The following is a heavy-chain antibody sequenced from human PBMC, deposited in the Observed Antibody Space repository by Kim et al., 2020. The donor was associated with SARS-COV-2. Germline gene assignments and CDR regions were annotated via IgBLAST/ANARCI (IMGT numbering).Heavy chain of an antibody. CDR2: INQDGSDA. D-gene: IGHD4-17*01. CDR1: GFTFRGFW. V-gene: IGHV3-7*01. CDR3: ARVVGDYGDYWYHWFHP. Sequence: GGSLRLSCAASGFTFRGFWMSWVRQAPGKGLEWVANINQDGSDAFYVDSVKGRFTISRDNTKKSMYLQMSSLRVEDTAVYFCARVVGDYGDYWYHWFHPWGQGILVTVSS. J-gene: IGHJ5*02.